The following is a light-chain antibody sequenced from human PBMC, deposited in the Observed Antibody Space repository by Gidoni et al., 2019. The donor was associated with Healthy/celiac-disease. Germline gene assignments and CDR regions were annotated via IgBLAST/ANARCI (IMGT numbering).Light chain of an antibody. CDR3: AAWDDSLNGVV. V-gene: IGLV1-44*01. Sequence: QSVLTQPPSASGTPGQRVTISCSGSSSNIGSNTVNWYQQLPVTAPKLLIYSNNQRPSGGPDRFSGSKSVTSASLAISGLQSEDEADYYCAAWDDSLNGVVFGGGTKLTVL. CDR2: SNN. CDR1: SSNIGSNT. J-gene: IGLJ2*01.